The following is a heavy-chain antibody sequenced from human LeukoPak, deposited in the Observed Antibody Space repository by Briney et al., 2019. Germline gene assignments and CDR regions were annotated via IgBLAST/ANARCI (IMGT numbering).Heavy chain of an antibody. Sequence: GGSLRLSCAASGFTFSSYGMHWVRQAPGKGLEWVAVISYDGSNKYYADSVKGQFTISRDNSKNTLYLQMNSLRAEDTAVYYCAKELYDSSGYYYVRAGLYFDYWGQGTLVTVSS. CDR3: AKELYDSSGYYYVRAGLYFDY. J-gene: IGHJ4*02. V-gene: IGHV3-30*18. D-gene: IGHD3-22*01. CDR2: ISYDGSNK. CDR1: GFTFSSYG.